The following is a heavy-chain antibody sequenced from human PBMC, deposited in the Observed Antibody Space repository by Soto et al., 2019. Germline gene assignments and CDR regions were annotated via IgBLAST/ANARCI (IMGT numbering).Heavy chain of an antibody. D-gene: IGHD1-26*01. V-gene: IGHV1-8*01. CDR3: ARVGATKRGFGY. CDR2: MNPNSGNT. CDR1: GYTFTSYD. J-gene: IGHJ4*02. Sequence: ASVKVSCKASGYTFTSYDINWVRQATGQGLEWMGWMNPNSGNTGYAQKFHGRVTMTRNTSISTAYMELSSLRSEDTAVYYCARVGATKRGFGYWGQGTLVTVSS.